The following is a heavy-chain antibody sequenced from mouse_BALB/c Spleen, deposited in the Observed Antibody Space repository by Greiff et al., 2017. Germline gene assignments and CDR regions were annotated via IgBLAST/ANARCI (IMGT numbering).Heavy chain of an antibody. CDR3: ARVDGNYYAMDY. CDR1: GYTFTSYT. CDR2: INPSSGYT. Sequence: QVQLKESGAELMKPGASVKMSCKASGYTFTSYTMHWVKQRPGQGLEWIGYINPSSGYTNYNQKFKDKATLTADKSSSTAYMQLSSLTSEDSAVYYCARVDGNYYAMDYWGQGTSVTVSS. V-gene: IGHV1S26*01. J-gene: IGHJ4*01.